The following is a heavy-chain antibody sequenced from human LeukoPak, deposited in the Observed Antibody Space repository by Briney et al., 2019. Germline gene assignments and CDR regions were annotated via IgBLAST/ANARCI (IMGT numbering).Heavy chain of an antibody. D-gene: IGHD5-18*01. Sequence: GGSLRLSCAASGFTFSSYAMSWVRQAPGKGLEWVSAISGSGGSTYYADSVKGRFTISRDNAKNSLYLQMNSLRAEDTAVYYCARVDTAKFDYWGQGTLVTVSS. J-gene: IGHJ4*02. CDR1: GFTFSSYA. CDR3: ARVDTAKFDY. V-gene: IGHV3-23*01. CDR2: ISGSGGST.